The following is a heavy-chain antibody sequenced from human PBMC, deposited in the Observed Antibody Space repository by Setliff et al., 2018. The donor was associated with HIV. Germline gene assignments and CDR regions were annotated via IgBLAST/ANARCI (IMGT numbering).Heavy chain of an antibody. CDR1: GDSVSGYY. Sequence: SETLSLTCTVSGDSVSGYYWSWIRQSAGRGLEWIGRVHSSATSNYNPSLKGRVAMSVDTAKNQFSLKLSSVTAADTAVYYCARGRVDDSSGYYGVVDYYYYYYMDVWGKGTTGTVSS. D-gene: IGHD3-22*01. V-gene: IGHV4-4*07. CDR3: ARGRVDDSSGYYGVVDYYYYYYMDV. CDR2: VHSSATS. J-gene: IGHJ6*03.